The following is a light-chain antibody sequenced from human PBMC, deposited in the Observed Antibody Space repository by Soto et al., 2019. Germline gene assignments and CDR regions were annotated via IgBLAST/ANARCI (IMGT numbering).Light chain of an antibody. V-gene: IGLV2-14*03. Sequence: QSVLTQPRSVSASPGQSVTISCTGTRSDVGGYNYVSWYQHHPGKAPKLMIYGVSNRPSGVSNRFSGSKSGNTASLTISWLQAEDEADYYCSSYTSSSTYVFGTGTKVTVL. CDR3: SSYTSSSTYV. CDR2: GVS. CDR1: RSDVGGYNY. J-gene: IGLJ1*01.